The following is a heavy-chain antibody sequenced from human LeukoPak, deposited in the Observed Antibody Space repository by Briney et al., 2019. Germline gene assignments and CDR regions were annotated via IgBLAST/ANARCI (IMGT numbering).Heavy chain of an antibody. Sequence: GGSLRLSCAASRFTFSSYAMSWVRQAPGKGLEWVSAISGSGGSTYYADSVTGRFTISRDNSKNTLYLQMNSLRAEDTAVYYCPKDKASSWPLFNYWGQGTLVTVSS. D-gene: IGHD6-13*01. CDR1: RFTFSSYA. V-gene: IGHV3-23*01. CDR3: PKDKASSWPLFNY. CDR2: ISGSGGST. J-gene: IGHJ4*02.